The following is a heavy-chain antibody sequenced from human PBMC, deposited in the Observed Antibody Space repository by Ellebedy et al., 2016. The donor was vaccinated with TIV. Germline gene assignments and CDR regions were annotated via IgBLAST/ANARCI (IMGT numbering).Heavy chain of an antibody. CDR2: IIPVLGTP. J-gene: IGHJ4*02. Sequence: AASVKVSCKTSGYSFTSNGISWVRQAPGLGLEWMGGIIPVLGTPTYAQKFQGRVTITADISTNTAYMELSSLRDEDSAVYYCARGPGNGWYYFDYWGQGTLVTVSS. V-gene: IGHV1-69*10. CDR3: ARGPGNGWYYFDY. D-gene: IGHD6-19*01. CDR1: GYSFTSNG.